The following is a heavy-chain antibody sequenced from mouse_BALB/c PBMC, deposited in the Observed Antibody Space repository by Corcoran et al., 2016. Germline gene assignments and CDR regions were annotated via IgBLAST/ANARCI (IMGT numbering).Heavy chain of an antibody. CDR3: ARKRRGSAY. V-gene: IGHV9-3-1*01. CDR2: INTYTGEP. Sequence: QIQLVQSGPELKKPGETVKISCKASGYTFTNYGMNWVKQAPGKGLKWMGWINTYTGEPTYADDFKGLFAFSLETSASTAYLQINNLKNEDTATYFCARKRRGSAYCGQGTLVTVSA. CDR1: GYTFTNYG. J-gene: IGHJ3*01.